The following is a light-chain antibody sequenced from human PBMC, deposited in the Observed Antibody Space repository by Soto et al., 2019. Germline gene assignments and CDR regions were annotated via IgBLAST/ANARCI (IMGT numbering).Light chain of an antibody. CDR2: CAS. J-gene: IGKJ2*01. V-gene: IGKV4-1*01. CDR1: QSVLFSSNNKNY. CDR3: QQYLSPPYT. Sequence: IVMTQSPDSLAVSLGERATINCKYSQSVLFSSNNKNYLAWYQQKPGQPPKLLIYCASTRESGVPDRFSGSGSGTDFTLTISSLETEDVAVYYCQQYLSPPYTFGQGTKLEI.